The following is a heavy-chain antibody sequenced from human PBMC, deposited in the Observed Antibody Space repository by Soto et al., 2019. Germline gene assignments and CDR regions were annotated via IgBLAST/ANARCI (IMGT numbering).Heavy chain of an antibody. CDR3: AKDRVGYDSSGPFDY. CDR2: ISYDGSNK. CDR1: GFTFSSYG. Sequence: PGGSLRLSCAASGFTFSSYGMHWVRQAPGKGLEWVAVISYDGSNKYYADSVKGRFTISRDNSKNTLYLQMNSLRAEDTAVYYCAKDRVGYDSSGPFDYWGQGTLVTVSS. J-gene: IGHJ4*02. V-gene: IGHV3-30*18. D-gene: IGHD3-22*01.